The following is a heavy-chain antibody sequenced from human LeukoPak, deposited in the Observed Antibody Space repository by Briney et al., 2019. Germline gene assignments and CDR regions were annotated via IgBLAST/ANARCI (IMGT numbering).Heavy chain of an antibody. CDR3: ATDNRMVRGVLGYYYYGMDV. V-gene: IGHV1-24*01. Sequence: GGSLRLSCAASGFTFSSYAMHWVRQAPGKGLEWMGGFDPEDGETIYAQKFQGRVTMTEDTSTDTAYMELSSLRSEDTAVYYCATDNRMVRGVLGYYYYGMDVWGQGTTVTVSS. CDR2: FDPEDGET. CDR1: GFTFSSYA. J-gene: IGHJ6*02. D-gene: IGHD3-10*01.